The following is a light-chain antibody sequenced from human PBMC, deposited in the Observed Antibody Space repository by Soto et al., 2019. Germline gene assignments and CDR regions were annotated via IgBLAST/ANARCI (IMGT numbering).Light chain of an antibody. V-gene: IGKV3-20*01. Sequence: ETVLTQSPGTLSLSPGERATLSCRASQSVRSRYLAWYQQKPGQAPRLLIYGASNRATGIPDRFSGSGSGTDFTLTISRLEPEDFAVYYCQQYGSSGTFGQGTKVDNK. CDR3: QQYGSSGT. CDR2: GAS. CDR1: QSVRSRY. J-gene: IGKJ1*01.